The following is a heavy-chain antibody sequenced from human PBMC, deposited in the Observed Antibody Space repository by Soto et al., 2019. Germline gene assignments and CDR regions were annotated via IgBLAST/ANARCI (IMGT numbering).Heavy chain of an antibody. V-gene: IGHV1-45*02. J-gene: IGHJ3*02. D-gene: IGHD2-8*01. Sequence: SVKGTLQAFRYTLTYPHRPRVRQAPGQALEWMGWITPFNGNTNYAQKFQDRVTITRDRSMSTAYMELSSLRSEDTAMYYCASLNGPAPIWGQGTMVTVSS. CDR1: RYTLTYPH. CDR2: ITPFNGNT. CDR3: ASLNGPAPI.